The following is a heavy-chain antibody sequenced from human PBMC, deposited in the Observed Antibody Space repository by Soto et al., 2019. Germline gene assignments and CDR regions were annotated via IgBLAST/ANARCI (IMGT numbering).Heavy chain of an antibody. J-gene: IGHJ6*02. CDR1: GFTFSSYW. D-gene: IGHD3-22*01. V-gene: IGHV3-74*01. CDR3: ARYYDSSGYYCSYYYYGMDV. Sequence: EVQLVESGGGLVQPGGSLRLSCAASGFTFSSYWMHWVRQAPGKGLVWVSRINSDGSSTSYADSVKGRFTISRDNAKNTLYLQMNSLRAEDTAVYYCARYYDSSGYYCSYYYYGMDVWGQGTTVTVSS. CDR2: INSDGSST.